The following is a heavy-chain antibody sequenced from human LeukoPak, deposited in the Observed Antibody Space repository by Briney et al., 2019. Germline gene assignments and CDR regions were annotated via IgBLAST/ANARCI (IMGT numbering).Heavy chain of an antibody. J-gene: IGHJ4*02. CDR2: IRYDGSNK. Sequence: GGSLRLSCAASGFTFSSYGMHWVRQAPGKGLEWVAFIRYDGSNKYYADSVKGRFTISRDNSKNTLYLQMNSLRAEDTAVYYCAKSNLTYDFWSGYDGFPRRSDYWGQGTLVTVSS. D-gene: IGHD3-3*01. V-gene: IGHV3-30*02. CDR1: GFTFSSYG. CDR3: AKSNLTYDFWSGYDGFPRRSDY.